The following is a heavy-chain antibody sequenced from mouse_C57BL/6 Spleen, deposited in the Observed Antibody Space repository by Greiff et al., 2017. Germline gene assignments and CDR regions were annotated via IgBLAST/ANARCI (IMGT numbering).Heavy chain of an antibody. CDR2: ISRGGSYT. Sequence: EVQVVESGGDLVKPGGSLKLSCAASGFTFSSYGMSWVRQTPDKRLEWVATISRGGSYTYYPDSLKGRFTISRDNAKNTLYLQMSSLKSEDTAMYYCARHDTTVEYYAMDYWGQGTSVTVSS. V-gene: IGHV5-6*01. CDR3: ARHDTTVEYYAMDY. J-gene: IGHJ4*01. CDR1: GFTFSSYG. D-gene: IGHD1-1*01.